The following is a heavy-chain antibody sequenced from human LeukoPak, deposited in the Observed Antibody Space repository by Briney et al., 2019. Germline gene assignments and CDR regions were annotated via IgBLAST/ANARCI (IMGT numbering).Heavy chain of an antibody. J-gene: IGHJ4*02. V-gene: IGHV4-38-2*02. CDR3: ARINTIMATFDY. Sequence: SETLSLTCTVSGYFINSNYYWCWIRQPPGKGLEWIATISHSGSTYYNPSLKSRVTISVETSKNQFSLKLSSLTAADTAVYYCARINTIMATFDYWGQGTLVTVSS. CDR2: ISHSGST. D-gene: IGHD5-24*01. CDR1: GYFINSNYY.